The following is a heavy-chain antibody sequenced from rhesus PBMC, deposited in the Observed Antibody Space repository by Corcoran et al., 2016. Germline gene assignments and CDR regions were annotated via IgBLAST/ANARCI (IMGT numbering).Heavy chain of an antibody. V-gene: IGHV4-80*01. J-gene: IGHJ4*01. D-gene: IGHD3-28*01. CDR2: INGNSWST. CDR3: ARLTYYYDSGYFDY. CDR1: GGSFSSYW. Sequence: QVQLQESGPGLVKPSETLSLTCAVSGGSFSSYWWSWIRQPPGKGLEWIGEINGNSWSTNYNPSLKSRVTISKDASKNQFSLKLSSVTAADTAVYYCARLTYYYDSGYFDYWGQGVLVTVSS.